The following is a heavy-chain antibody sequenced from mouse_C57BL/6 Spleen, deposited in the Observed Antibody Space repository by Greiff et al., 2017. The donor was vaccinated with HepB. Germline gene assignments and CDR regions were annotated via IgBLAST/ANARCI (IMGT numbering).Heavy chain of an antibody. Sequence: VQLQQSGPELVKPGASVKISCKASGYSFTSYYIHWVKQRPGQGLEWIGWIYPGSGNTKYNEKFKGKATLTADTSSSTAYMQLSSLTSEDSAVYYCARKHGSSYEFAYWGQGTLVTVSA. D-gene: IGHD1-1*01. J-gene: IGHJ3*01. CDR2: IYPGSGNT. CDR1: GYSFTSYY. CDR3: ARKHGSSYEFAY. V-gene: IGHV1-66*01.